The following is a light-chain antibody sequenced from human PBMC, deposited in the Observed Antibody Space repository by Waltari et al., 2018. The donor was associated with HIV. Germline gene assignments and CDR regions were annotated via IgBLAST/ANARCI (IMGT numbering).Light chain of an antibody. J-gene: IGLJ2*01. V-gene: IGLV2-8*01. Sequence: QSALSQPPSASGSPGQSVTLSCTGTNSDIGTSVYVSWYQQHPGKDPILVLSGVTKLPSRVSDRFSGSKSGNTALLTVSGLQAEDEADYYCSSFANRDGFYVLFGGGTRLTV. CDR2: GVT. CDR1: NSDIGTSVY. CDR3: SSFANRDGFYVL.